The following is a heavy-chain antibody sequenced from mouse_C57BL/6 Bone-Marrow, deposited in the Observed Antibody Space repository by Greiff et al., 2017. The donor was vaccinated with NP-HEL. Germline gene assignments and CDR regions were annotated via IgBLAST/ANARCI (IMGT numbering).Heavy chain of an antibody. J-gene: IGHJ3*01. CDR2: FYPGSGSI. V-gene: IGHV1-62-2*01. Sequence: VQLQQSGAELVKPGASVKLSCKASGYTFTEYTIHWVKQRSGQGLEWIGWFYPGSGSIKYNEKFKDKATLTADKSSSTVYMALSRLTSEDTAVYDCARNEEGGFMTGFAYWGQGTLVTVSA. D-gene: IGHD1-1*01. CDR3: ARNEEGGFMTGFAY. CDR1: GYTFTEYT.